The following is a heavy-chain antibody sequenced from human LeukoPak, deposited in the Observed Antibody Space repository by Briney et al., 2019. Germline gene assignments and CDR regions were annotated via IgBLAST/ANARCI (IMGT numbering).Heavy chain of an antibody. CDR1: GYTFTGYY. Sequence: GASVKASCKASGYTFTGYYMHWVRQAPGQGLEWMGWINPNSGGTNYAQKFQGRVTMTRDTSISTAYMELSRLRSDDTAVYYCARGGITMIVVVHDAFDIWGQGTMVTVSS. V-gene: IGHV1-2*02. D-gene: IGHD3-22*01. J-gene: IGHJ3*02. CDR3: ARGGITMIVVVHDAFDI. CDR2: INPNSGGT.